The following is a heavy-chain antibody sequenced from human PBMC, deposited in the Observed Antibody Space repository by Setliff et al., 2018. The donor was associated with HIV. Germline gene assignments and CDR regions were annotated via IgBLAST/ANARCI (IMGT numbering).Heavy chain of an antibody. D-gene: IGHD3-16*01. CDR1: GYSFASYW. CDR3: ARVIVGELPYYYGMDV. V-gene: IGHV5-51*01. Sequence: PGESLKISCKASGYSFASYWVAWVRQMPGKGLEWMGVIYPGDSDTRYSPSFQGQVTISVDKSISTAYLQWSSLRASDIAMYYCARVIVGELPYYYGMDVWGQGTTVTVSS. J-gene: IGHJ6*02. CDR2: IYPGDSDT.